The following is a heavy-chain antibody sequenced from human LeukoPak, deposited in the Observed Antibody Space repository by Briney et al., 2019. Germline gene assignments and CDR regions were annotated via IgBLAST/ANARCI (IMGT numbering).Heavy chain of an antibody. V-gene: IGHV3-30*03. CDR2: ISYDGSNK. D-gene: IGHD4/OR15-4a*01. J-gene: IGHJ4*02. CDR1: GFTFTAYG. CDR3: ARVGTRVYIAYAADY. Sequence: TGGSLRLSCAASGFTFTAYGMHWVRQAPGKGLEWVAVISYDGSNKYYTDSVKGRFTISRDISKNTLYLQMNSLRVEDTAVYYCARVGTRVYIAYAADYWGQGTLVTVSS.